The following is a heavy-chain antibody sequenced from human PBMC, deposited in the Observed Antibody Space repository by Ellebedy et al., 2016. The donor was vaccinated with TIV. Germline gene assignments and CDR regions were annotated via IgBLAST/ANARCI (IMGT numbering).Heavy chain of an antibody. V-gene: IGHV3-21*01. Sequence: GESLKISCAASGFTFSSYSMNWVRQAPGKGLEWISSISSSSSYIYYADSVKGRFTISRDNAKNSLYLQMNSLRAEDTAVYYCARDWNLDYWGQGTLVTVSS. D-gene: IGHD1-1*01. J-gene: IGHJ4*02. CDR2: ISSSSSYI. CDR1: GFTFSSYS. CDR3: ARDWNLDY.